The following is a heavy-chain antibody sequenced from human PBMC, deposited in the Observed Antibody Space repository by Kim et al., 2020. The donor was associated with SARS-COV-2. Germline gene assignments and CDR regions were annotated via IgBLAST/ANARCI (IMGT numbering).Heavy chain of an antibody. CDR2: ISYDGSNK. D-gene: IGHD2-15*01. V-gene: IGHV3-30*04. CDR3: ATAYCSGGSCYSPLFDY. CDR1: GFTFSSYA. J-gene: IGHJ4*02. Sequence: GGSLRLSCAASGFTFSSYAMHWVRQAPGKGLEWVAVISYDGSNKYYADSVKGRFTISRDNSKNTLYLQMNSLRAEDTAVYYCATAYCSGGSCYSPLFDYWGQGTLVTVSS.